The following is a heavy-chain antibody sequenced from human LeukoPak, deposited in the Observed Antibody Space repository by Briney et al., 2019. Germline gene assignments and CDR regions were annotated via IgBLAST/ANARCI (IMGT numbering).Heavy chain of an antibody. D-gene: IGHD6-19*01. CDR3: ARGIAVAGGAMGY. CDR1: GGSITSYY. Sequence: SETLSLTCTVSGGSITSYYWSWIRQPPGKGLEWIGYLYYSASTNYNPSLKSRVTISIDTSKNQFSLKLSSVTAADTAMYYCARGIAVAGGAMGYWGQGTLVTVSS. V-gene: IGHV4-59*01. J-gene: IGHJ4*02. CDR2: LYYSAST.